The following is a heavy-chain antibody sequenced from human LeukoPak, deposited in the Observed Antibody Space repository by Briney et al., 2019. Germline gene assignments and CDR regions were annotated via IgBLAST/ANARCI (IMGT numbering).Heavy chain of an antibody. CDR1: GSPFTSYW. D-gene: IGHD2-2*01. V-gene: IGHV5-51*01. CDR3: ARLGYCSRGTCYAFDY. CDR2: IYPGDSDT. Sequence: GEPLKISSKGSGSPFTSYWIGWVRQMPGKGLEWMGIIYPGDSDTRYSPSFQGQVTMSADKSITTAYLQWSRLKASDTAMYYCARLGYCSRGTCYAFDYWGQGTLVTVSS. J-gene: IGHJ4*02.